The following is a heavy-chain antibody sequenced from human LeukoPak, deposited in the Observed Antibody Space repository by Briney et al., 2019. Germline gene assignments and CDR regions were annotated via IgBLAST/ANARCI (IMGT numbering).Heavy chain of an antibody. D-gene: IGHD3-10*01. CDR2: ISGSGGST. V-gene: IGHV3-23*01. J-gene: IGHJ4*02. CDR1: GFTFSSYA. Sequence: GGSLRLSCAASGFTFSSYAMSWVRQAPGKGLEWVSAISGSGGSTYYADSVKGRFTISRDNSKNTLYLQMNSPRAEDTAVYYCAKRPRWYYGSGSTYYFDYWGQGTLVTVSS. CDR3: AKRPRWYYGSGSTYYFDY.